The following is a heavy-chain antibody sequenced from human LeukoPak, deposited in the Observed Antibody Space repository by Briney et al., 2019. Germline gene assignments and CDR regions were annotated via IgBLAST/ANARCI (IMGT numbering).Heavy chain of an antibody. Sequence: SETLSLTCTVSGGSISSSSYYWGWIRQPPGKGLEWIGSIYYSGSTYYNPSLKSRVTISVDTSKNQFSLKLSSVTAADTAVYYCARERVAAAGTHMDVWGKGTTVTVSS. CDR2: IYYSGST. V-gene: IGHV4-39*07. CDR3: ARERVAAAGTHMDV. D-gene: IGHD6-13*01. CDR1: GGSISSSSYY. J-gene: IGHJ6*03.